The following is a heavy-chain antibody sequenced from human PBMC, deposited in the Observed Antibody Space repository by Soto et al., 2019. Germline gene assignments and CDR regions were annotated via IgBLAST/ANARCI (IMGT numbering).Heavy chain of an antibody. J-gene: IGHJ4*02. V-gene: IGHV3-23*01. D-gene: IGHD3-10*01. CDR1: GVTFSNYA. Sequence: HPGGSLRLSCTVSGVTFSNYAMNWVRQAPGQGLEWVSSLSGSGGTTYYADSVKGRFIISRDNSKNTLYLLMNSLRAEDTALYYCAKQRADYGSGADTFYFDSWGQGALVTVSS. CDR2: LSGSGGTT. CDR3: AKQRADYGSGADTFYFDS.